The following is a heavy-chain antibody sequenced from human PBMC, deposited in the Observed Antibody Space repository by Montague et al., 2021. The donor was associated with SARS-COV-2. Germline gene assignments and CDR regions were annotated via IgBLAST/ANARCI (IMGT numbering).Heavy chain of an antibody. V-gene: IGHV4-34*01. D-gene: IGHD2-2*01. CDR3: ARDRGVQYQLQMPFYFDY. CDR1: GGSFSDYY. CDR2: IYHSGST. J-gene: IGHJ4*02. Sequence: SETLSLTCAVYGGSFSDYYWGWIRQPPGKGLEWIGEIYHSGSTNYNPSLKSRVTISVDTSKNQFSLRLSSVTAADTAVYYCARDRGVQYQLQMPFYFDYWGQGTLVTVSS.